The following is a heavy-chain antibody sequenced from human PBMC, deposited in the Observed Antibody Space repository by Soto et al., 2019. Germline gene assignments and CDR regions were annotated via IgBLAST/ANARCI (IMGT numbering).Heavy chain of an antibody. Sequence: EVQLLESGGGLVQPGGSLRLSCAASGVTFSSYAMSCVRQAPGKGLEWVSAISGSGGSTYYADSVKGRFTISRDNSKNTLYLQMNSLRAEDTAVYYCAKGWNRRHDAFDIWGQGTMVTVSS. D-gene: IGHD1-1*01. CDR2: ISGSGGST. CDR1: GVTFSSYA. CDR3: AKGWNRRHDAFDI. V-gene: IGHV3-23*01. J-gene: IGHJ3*02.